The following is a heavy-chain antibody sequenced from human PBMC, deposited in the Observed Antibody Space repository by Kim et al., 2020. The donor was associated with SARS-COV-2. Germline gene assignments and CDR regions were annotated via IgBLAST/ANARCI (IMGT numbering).Heavy chain of an antibody. Sequence: SETLSLTCTVSGGSISSYYWSWIRQPPGKGLEWIGYIYYSGSTNYNPSLKSRVTISVDTSKNQFSLKLSSVTAADTAVYYCAREPDGAYEDYWGQGTLVTVSS. D-gene: IGHD2-21*01. V-gene: IGHV4-59*13. CDR1: GGSISSYY. CDR2: IYYSGST. CDR3: AREPDGAYEDY. J-gene: IGHJ4*02.